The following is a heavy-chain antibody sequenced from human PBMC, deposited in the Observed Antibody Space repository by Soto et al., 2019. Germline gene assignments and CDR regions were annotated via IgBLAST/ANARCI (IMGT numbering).Heavy chain of an antibody. Sequence: EVQLVESGGGLIQPGGSLRLSCAASGFSVSTNYMTWVRQAPDKGLEWVSVIYKGGKIYYADSVKGRFTISRDNSKNTFYLQMNNLRAEDTATYYCARAMGVSDYYYYGIDVWGQGTTVTVS. CDR3: ARAMGVSDYYYYGIDV. D-gene: IGHD3-16*01. CDR1: GFSVSTNY. CDR2: IYKGGKI. V-gene: IGHV3-53*01. J-gene: IGHJ6*02.